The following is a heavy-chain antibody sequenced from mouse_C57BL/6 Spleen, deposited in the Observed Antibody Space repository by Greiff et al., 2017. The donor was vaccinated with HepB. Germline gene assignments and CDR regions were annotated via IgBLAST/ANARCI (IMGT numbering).Heavy chain of an antibody. CDR2: ISDGGSYT. Sequence: EVKLVESGGGLVKPGGSLKLSCAASGFTFSSYAMSWVRQTPEKRLEWVATISDGGSYTYYPENVKGRFTISRDNAKNNLYLQMSHLKSEDTAMYYCARDRHVDYWGQGTTLTVSS. CDR3: ARDRHVDY. CDR1: GFTFSSYA. J-gene: IGHJ2*01. V-gene: IGHV5-4*01.